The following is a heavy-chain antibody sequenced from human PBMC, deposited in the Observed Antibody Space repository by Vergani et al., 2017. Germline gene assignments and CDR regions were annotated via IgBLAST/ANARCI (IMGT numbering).Heavy chain of an antibody. V-gene: IGHV3-53*01. CDR1: GFTVSSNY. CDR3: ARDRIGRDLGDYYYYMDV. CDR2: IYSGGST. J-gene: IGHJ6*03. D-gene: IGHD3-10*01. Sequence: EVQLVESGGGLIQPGGSLRLSCAASGFTVSSNYMSWVRQAPGKGLEWVSVIYSGGSTYYADSVKGRFTISRDKSKNTLYLQMNSLRAEDTAVYSCARDRIGRDLGDYYYYMDVWGKGTTVTVSS.